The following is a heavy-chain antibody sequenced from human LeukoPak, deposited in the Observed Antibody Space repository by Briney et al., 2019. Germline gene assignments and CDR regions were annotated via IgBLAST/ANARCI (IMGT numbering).Heavy chain of an antibody. CDR1: GYTFTSYA. CDR2: TNAGNGNT. D-gene: IGHD6-19*01. V-gene: IGHV1-3*01. CDR3: ATDRAVAGPYYYGMDV. J-gene: IGHJ6*02. Sequence: ASVTVSCTASGYTFTSYAMHWVRQAPGQRLEWMGWTNAGNGNTKYSQKFQGRVTMTEDTSTDTAYMELSSLRSEDTAVYYCATDRAVAGPYYYGMDVWGQGTTVTVSS.